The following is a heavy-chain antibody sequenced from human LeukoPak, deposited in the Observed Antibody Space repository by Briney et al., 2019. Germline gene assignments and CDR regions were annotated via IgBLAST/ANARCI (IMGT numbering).Heavy chain of an antibody. J-gene: IGHJ4*02. V-gene: IGHV3-30-3*01. CDR2: ISYDGSDK. CDR3: ASSEDNDDY. Sequence: GRSLRLSCAASGFTFSTYAMHWVRQAPGKGLEWVAVISYDGSDKYYADSVKGRFTISRDNSKNTLYLQMNSLRAEDTAVYYCASSEDNDDYWGQGTLVTVSS. CDR1: GFTFSTYA. D-gene: IGHD2-15*01.